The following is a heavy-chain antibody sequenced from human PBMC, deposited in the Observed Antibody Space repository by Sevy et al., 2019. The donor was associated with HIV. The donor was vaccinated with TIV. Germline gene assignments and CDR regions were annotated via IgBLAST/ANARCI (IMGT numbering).Heavy chain of an antibody. J-gene: IGHJ5*02. CDR2: VSDDGIKD. CDR3: VKEATAHRKIRFCFGDNCFYNWFDT. CDR1: EFTFSDYA. Sequence: GGSLRLSCTASEFTFSDYAMHWVRQTPAKGLEWVAIVSDDGIKDDYADSVKGPFDISSDNSRATLYLQMNSLTPDDTAVYFCVKEATAHRKIRFCFGDNCFYNWFDTWGQGVLVTVSS. D-gene: IGHD4-17*01. V-gene: IGHV3-30*09.